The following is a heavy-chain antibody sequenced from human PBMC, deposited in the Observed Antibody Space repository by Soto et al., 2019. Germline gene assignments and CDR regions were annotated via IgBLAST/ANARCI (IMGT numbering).Heavy chain of an antibody. D-gene: IGHD6-6*01. CDR2: IYYSGST. CDR1: GGSISSSSYY. CDR3: ARHNTGQLVTGWYFDY. J-gene: IGHJ4*02. Sequence: SETLSLTCTVSGGSISSSSYYWGWIRQPPGKGLEWIGGIYYSGSTYYNPSLKSRVTLSVVTSKNQFSLKLCSVTAADTAVYYCARHNTGQLVTGWYFDYWGQGTLVTVSS. V-gene: IGHV4-39*01.